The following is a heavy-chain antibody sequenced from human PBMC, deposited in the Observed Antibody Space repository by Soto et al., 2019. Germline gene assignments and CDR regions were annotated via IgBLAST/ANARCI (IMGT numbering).Heavy chain of an antibody. J-gene: IGHJ5*02. CDR1: GFTFSSYW. V-gene: IGHV3-74*01. Sequence: PGGSLRLSCAASGFTFSSYWMHWVRQAPGKGLVWVSRINSDGSSTSYADSVKGRFTISRDNAKNALYLQMNSLRAEDTAVYYCASNWNYDVWFDPWGQGTLVT. CDR3: ASNWNYDVWFDP. D-gene: IGHD1-7*01. CDR2: INSDGSST.